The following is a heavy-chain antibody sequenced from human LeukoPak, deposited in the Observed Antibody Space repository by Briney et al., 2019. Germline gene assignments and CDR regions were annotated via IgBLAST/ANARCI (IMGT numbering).Heavy chain of an antibody. V-gene: IGHV3-30*18. CDR2: ISYDGSNK. CDR1: GFRFSSYG. J-gene: IGHJ5*02. CDR3: AKDGSITAAGGFDP. D-gene: IGHD6-13*01. Sequence: GGSLRLSCAASGFRFSSYGMHWVRQAPGKGLEWEAVISYDGSNKYYADSVKGRFTISRDKSKNTLDLQMNSLRAEDTAVYYCAKDGSITAAGGFDPWGQGTLVTVSS.